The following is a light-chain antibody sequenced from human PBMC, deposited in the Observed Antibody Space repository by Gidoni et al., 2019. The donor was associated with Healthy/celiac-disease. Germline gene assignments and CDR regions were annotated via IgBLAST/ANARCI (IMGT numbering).Light chain of an antibody. Sequence: TVLTQPPGTLSLSPGERATLSCRASPSVSSSYLAWYQQKPGQAPRLLIYGASSRATGLPDRFSGSGAGTDFTLTISRLEPEDFSVNYCQQYGSSPQVTFGQGTKLEIK. CDR2: GAS. J-gene: IGKJ2*01. CDR1: PSVSSSY. V-gene: IGKV3-20*01. CDR3: QQYGSSPQVT.